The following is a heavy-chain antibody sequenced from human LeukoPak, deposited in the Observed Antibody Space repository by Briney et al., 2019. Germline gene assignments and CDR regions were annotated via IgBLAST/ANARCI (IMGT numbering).Heavy chain of an antibody. V-gene: IGHV3-64D*09. CDR3: VITSATGPLDY. D-gene: IGHD6-6*01. Sequence: PGGSLRLSCSASGCTFSSYAMHWVRQAPGKGLEYVSAISSNGGNTYYADSLKGRFTISRDNSKNTLYLQMSSLRVEDTAVYYCVITSATGPLDYWGQGTLVTVSS. J-gene: IGHJ4*02. CDR2: ISSNGGNT. CDR1: GCTFSSYA.